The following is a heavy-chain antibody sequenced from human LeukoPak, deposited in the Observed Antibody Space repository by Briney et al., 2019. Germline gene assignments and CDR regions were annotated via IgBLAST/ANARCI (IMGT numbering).Heavy chain of an antibody. CDR2: IYYSGST. CDR3: ARGRFLEWFDFDY. CDR1: GGSISSYY. J-gene: IGHJ4*02. Sequence: SETLSLTCTVSGGSISSYYRSWIRQPPGKGLEWIGYIYYSGSTNYNPSLKSRVTISVDTSKNQFSLKLSSVTAADTAVYYCARGRFLEWFDFDYWGQGTLVTVSS. V-gene: IGHV4-59*01. D-gene: IGHD3-3*01.